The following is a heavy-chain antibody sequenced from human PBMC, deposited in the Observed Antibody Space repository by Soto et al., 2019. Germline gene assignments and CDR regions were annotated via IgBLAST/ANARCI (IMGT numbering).Heavy chain of an antibody. Sequence: QVQLVQSGTEMKKPGASVKVSCKASGYTFTAYGINWVRQAPGQGLEWMGWISNYTGNTNYAQRLQGRVTMTTDTSTTTVYMELRSLRSDDTAVYYCKRTHGELRGSGSNEYWGQGTLVTVS. CDR3: KRTHGELRGSGSNEY. CDR2: ISNYTGNT. D-gene: IGHD3-10*01. V-gene: IGHV1-18*01. CDR1: GYTFTAYG. J-gene: IGHJ4*02.